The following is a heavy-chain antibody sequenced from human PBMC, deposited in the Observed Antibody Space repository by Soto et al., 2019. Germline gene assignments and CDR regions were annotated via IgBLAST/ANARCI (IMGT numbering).Heavy chain of an antibody. CDR1: GFTFTSSA. V-gene: IGHV1-58*01. CDR2: IVVGSGNT. CDR3: AAGTNDYGDFFPFDY. D-gene: IGHD4-17*01. Sequence: QMQLVQSGPEVKKPGTSVKVSCKASGFTFTSSAVQWVRQARGQRLEWIGWIVVGSGNTNYAQKFQERVTITRDMSTSTAYMELSSLRSEDTAVYYCAAGTNDYGDFFPFDYWGQGTLVTVSS. J-gene: IGHJ4*02.